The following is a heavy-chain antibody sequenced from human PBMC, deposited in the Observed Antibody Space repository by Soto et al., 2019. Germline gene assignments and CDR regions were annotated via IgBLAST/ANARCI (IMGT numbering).Heavy chain of an antibody. V-gene: IGHV3-23*01. CDR1: GFTFSSYA. CDR2: ISGSGGST. CDR3: AKKYSYGPLYYYYGMDV. Sequence: GGSLILSCAASGFTFSSYAMSWVRQAPGKGLEWVSAISGSGGSTYYADSVKGRFTISRDNSKNTLYLQMNSLRAEDTAVYYCAKKYSYGPLYYYYGMDVGAQGTTVT. D-gene: IGHD5-18*01. J-gene: IGHJ6*02.